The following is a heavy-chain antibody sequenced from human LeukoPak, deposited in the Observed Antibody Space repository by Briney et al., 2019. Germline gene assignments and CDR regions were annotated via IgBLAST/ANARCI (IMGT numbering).Heavy chain of an antibody. D-gene: IGHD6-13*01. Sequence: SETLSLTCAVSGGSISSSNWWGWVRQPPGKGLEWIGEIYHSGSTNYNPSLKSRVTMSVDKSKNQFSLRLTSVTAADTAVYYCARDAYSSSWLDFWGQGTLVTVSS. CDR3: ARDAYSSSWLDF. V-gene: IGHV4-4*02. CDR1: GGSISSSNW. CDR2: IYHSGST. J-gene: IGHJ4*02.